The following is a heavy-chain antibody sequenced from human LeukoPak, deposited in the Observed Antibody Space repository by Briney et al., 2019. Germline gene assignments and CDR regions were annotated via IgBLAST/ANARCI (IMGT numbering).Heavy chain of an antibody. D-gene: IGHD3-10*01. J-gene: IGHJ6*03. CDR1: GFTVSSNY. V-gene: IGHV3-53*01. CDR3: ARERSYYYYYMDV. CDR2: IYSDGTT. Sequence: GGSLRLSCAASGFTVSSNYMSWVRQAPGKGLEWVSVIYSDGTTYYADSVQGRFTISRDNSKNTVYLQMKSLRAEDTAVYFCARERSYYYYYMDVWGKGTTVTVSS.